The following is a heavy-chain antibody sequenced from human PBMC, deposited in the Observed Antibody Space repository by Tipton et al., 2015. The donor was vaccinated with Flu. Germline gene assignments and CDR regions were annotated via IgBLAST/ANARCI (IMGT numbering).Heavy chain of an antibody. V-gene: IGHV3-11*01. CDR1: GFTLTDYY. J-gene: IGHJ6*02. D-gene: IGHD3-9*01. Sequence: QLVQSGGGVVQPGRSLRLSCAASGFTLTDYYMSWVRQAPGKGLEWVSLISSSGIPIYYADSVKGRFTISRDSAENSLFLQMNSLRAEDTAVYYCARDKTNILRYFEAGMDVWGQGTTVTVSS. CDR3: ARDKTNILRYFEAGMDV. CDR2: ISSSGIPI.